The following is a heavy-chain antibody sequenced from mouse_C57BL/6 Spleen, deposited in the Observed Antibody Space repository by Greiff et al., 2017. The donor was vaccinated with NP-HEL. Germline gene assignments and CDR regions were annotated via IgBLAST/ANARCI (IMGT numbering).Heavy chain of an antibody. CDR3: ARRRGSSYDYFDY. CDR1: GCSITSGYY. CDR2: ISYDGSN. V-gene: IGHV3-6*01. J-gene: IGHJ2*01. Sequence: EVKLMESGPGLVKPSQSLSLTCSVTGCSITSGYYWNWIRQFPGNKLEWMGYISYDGSNNYNPSLKNRISITRDTSKNQFFLKLNSVTTEDTATYYCARRRGSSYDYFDYWGQGTTLTVSS. D-gene: IGHD1-1*01.